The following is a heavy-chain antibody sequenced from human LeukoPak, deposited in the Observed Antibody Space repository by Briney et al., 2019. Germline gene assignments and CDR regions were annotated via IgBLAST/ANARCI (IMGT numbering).Heavy chain of an antibody. CDR1: GFTFSSYT. CDR3: ARDPTIVDKTYDY. V-gene: IGHV3-21*01. Sequence: NAGGSLRLSCAASGFTFSSYTMNWVRQAPGKGLEWVSSISSSSSYIYYADSVKGRFTISRDNAKNSLYLQMNSLRAEDTAVYYCARDPTIVDKTYDYWGQGTLVTVSS. J-gene: IGHJ4*02. D-gene: IGHD2-2*01. CDR2: ISSSSSYI.